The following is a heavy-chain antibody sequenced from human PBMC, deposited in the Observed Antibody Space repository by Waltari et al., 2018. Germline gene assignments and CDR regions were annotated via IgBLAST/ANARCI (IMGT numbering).Heavy chain of an antibody. Sequence: EVQLVQSGAEVKKPGESLKISCKGSGYSFTSYWIGWVRQLPGKGLEWMGIIYPGDSDTRYSPSFQGQVTISADKSISTAYLQWSSLKASDTAMYYCARGQRGLLWSSDAFDIWGQGTMVTVSS. D-gene: IGHD3-10*01. CDR2: IYPGDSDT. CDR3: ARGQRGLLWSSDAFDI. V-gene: IGHV5-51*01. CDR1: GYSFTSYW. J-gene: IGHJ3*02.